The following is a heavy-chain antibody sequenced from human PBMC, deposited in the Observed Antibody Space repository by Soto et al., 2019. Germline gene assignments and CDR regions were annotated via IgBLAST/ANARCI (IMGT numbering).Heavy chain of an antibody. CDR1: GGTFSSYA. Sequence: QVQLVQSGAEVKKPGSSVKVSCKASGGTFSSYAISWVRQAPGQGLEWMGGIIPIFGTANYAQKFQGRVTITAEEATSTAYMELSSLRSEDTAVYYCARDRYDSSGFDLQPFYYWGQGTLVTVSS. CDR2: IIPIFGTA. V-gene: IGHV1-69*12. D-gene: IGHD3-22*01. CDR3: ARDRYDSSGFDLQPFYY. J-gene: IGHJ4*02.